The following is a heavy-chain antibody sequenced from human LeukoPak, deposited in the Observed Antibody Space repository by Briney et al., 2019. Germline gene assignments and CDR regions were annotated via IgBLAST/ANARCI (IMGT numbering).Heavy chain of an antibody. CDR1: GFTFRDAW. V-gene: IGHV3-15*01. CDR3: TTEYWGASNY. J-gene: IGHJ4*02. CDR2: IKSKTDGGTT. D-gene: IGHD1-26*01. Sequence: GGSLRLSCAGSGFTFRDAWMTWVRQAPGKGREWVGHIKSKTDGGTTDYAAPVKGRFTISRDDSIDTLYLEMDSLKAEDTAMYYCTTEYWGASNYWGQGALVTVSS.